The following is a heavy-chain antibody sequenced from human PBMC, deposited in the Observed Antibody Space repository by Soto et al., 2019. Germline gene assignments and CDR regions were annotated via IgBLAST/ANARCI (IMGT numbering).Heavy chain of an antibody. CDR2: IDYRGTI. J-gene: IGHJ5*02. V-gene: IGHV4-39*02. Sequence: SSETLSLTSTVSGGSIATSSYFWAWIRRPPGKGLEWIGSIDYRGTIYNNPSLKSRVTISVDTSKNHFSLKLDSVTAADTALYYCSRRAPEGFDPWGQGTLVTVSS. CDR1: GGSIATSSYF. CDR3: SRRAPEGFDP.